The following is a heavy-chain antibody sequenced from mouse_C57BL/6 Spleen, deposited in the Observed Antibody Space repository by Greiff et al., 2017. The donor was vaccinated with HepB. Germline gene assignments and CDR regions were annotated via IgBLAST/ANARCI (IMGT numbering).Heavy chain of an antibody. V-gene: IGHV1-61*01. J-gene: IGHJ3*01. Sequence: QVQLQQPGAELVRPGSSVKLSCKASGYTFTSYWLDWVKQRPGQGLEWIGNIYPSDSETHYHRKFKDKATLTVDKSSSTAYMQLSSLTSEDSAVYYGARGFITTVVATDAYWGQGTLVTVAA. CDR3: ARGFITTVVATDAY. D-gene: IGHD1-1*01. CDR1: GYTFTSYW. CDR2: IYPSDSET.